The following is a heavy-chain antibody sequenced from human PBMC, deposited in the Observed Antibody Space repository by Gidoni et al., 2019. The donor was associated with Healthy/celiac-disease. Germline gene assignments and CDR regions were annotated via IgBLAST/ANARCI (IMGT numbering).Heavy chain of an antibody. CDR3: ARRSKGYSSSGIDY. Sequence: EVQLVESGGGLVQPGGSLRLSCAASGFTFSSYRMNWVRQAPGKGLEWVSYISSSSITIYYADSVKGRFTISRENAKNSLYLQMNCLRAEDTAVYYCARRSKGYSSSGIDYWGQGTLVTVSS. CDR1: GFTFSSYR. D-gene: IGHD6-13*01. CDR2: ISSSSITI. J-gene: IGHJ4*02. V-gene: IGHV3-48*01.